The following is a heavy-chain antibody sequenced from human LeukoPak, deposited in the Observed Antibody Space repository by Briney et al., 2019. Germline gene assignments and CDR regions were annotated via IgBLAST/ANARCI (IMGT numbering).Heavy chain of an antibody. J-gene: IGHJ4*02. CDR1: GGSFSGYY. V-gene: IGHV4-34*01. Sequence: SETLSLTCAVYGGSFSGYYWSWIRQPPGKGLEWIGEINHSGSTNYNPSLKSRVTISVDTSKNQFSLKLSSVTAADTAVYYCARGQMPNYYDSSGYSQHFDYWGQGTLVTVSS. CDR2: INHSGST. CDR3: ARGQMPNYYDSSGYSQHFDY. D-gene: IGHD3-22*01.